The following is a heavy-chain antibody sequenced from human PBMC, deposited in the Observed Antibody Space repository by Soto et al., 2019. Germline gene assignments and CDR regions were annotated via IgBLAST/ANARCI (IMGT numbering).Heavy chain of an antibody. D-gene: IGHD3-10*01. J-gene: IGHJ4*02. CDR3: ARGLHYYYGSGSYHGQLDY. Sequence: SETLSLTCAVYGGSFSGYYWSWIRQPPGKGLEWIGEINHSGSTNYNPSLKSRVTISVDTSKNQFSLKLSSVTAADTAVYYCARGLHYYYGSGSYHGQLDYWGQGTLVTVSS. CDR2: INHSGST. V-gene: IGHV4-34*01. CDR1: GGSFSGYY.